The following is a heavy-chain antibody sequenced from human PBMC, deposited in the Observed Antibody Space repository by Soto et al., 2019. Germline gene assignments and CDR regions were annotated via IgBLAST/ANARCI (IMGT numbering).Heavy chain of an antibody. CDR1: GLRFDVYA. D-gene: IGHD2-2*02. Sequence: EVQLVESGGGLVQPGRSLRLSCAASGLRFDVYAMHWVRQVPGKGMERVAGISWNSGNIGYPDSVEGRFTISREVAKSSLYLQLNSLRAEDTALYYCAKDIALKVGAAIKRFVFDSRGQGTLVTASS. V-gene: IGHV3-9*01. CDR3: AKDIALKVGAAIKRFVFDS. J-gene: IGHJ4*02. CDR2: ISWNSGNI.